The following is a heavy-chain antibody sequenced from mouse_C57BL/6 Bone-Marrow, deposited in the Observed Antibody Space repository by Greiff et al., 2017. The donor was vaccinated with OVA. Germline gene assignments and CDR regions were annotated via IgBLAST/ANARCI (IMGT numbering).Heavy chain of an antibody. J-gene: IGHJ1*03. V-gene: IGHV1-72*01. Sequence: QVQLKQPGAELVKPGASVKLSCKASGYTFTSYWMHWVKQRPGRGLEWIGRIDPNSGGTKYNEKFKSKATLTVDKPSSTAYMQLSSLTSEDSAVYYCARTMAYWYFDVWGTGTTVTVSS. CDR1: GYTFTSYW. CDR2: IDPNSGGT. CDR3: ARTMAYWYFDV.